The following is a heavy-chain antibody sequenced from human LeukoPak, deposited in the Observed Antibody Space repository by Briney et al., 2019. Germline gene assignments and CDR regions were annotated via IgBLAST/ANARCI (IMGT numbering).Heavy chain of an antibody. Sequence: SETLSLTCSVYGGSFSDYYWSWIRQPPGKGLEWIAEINHSGSTNYNPSLKSRVTMSVDTSKNQFSLKLSSVTAADTAVYYCARGRAVAGYYYYMDVWGKGTTVTVSS. CDR3: ARGRAVAGYYYYMDV. CDR1: GGSFSDYY. D-gene: IGHD6-19*01. J-gene: IGHJ6*03. V-gene: IGHV4-34*01. CDR2: INHSGST.